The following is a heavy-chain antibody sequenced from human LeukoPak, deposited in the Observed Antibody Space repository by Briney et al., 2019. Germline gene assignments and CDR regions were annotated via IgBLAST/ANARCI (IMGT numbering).Heavy chain of an antibody. D-gene: IGHD6-13*01. CDR3: ARDLGMYSSSWYFDY. J-gene: IGHJ4*02. Sequence: PGGSLRLSCAASGFTFSSYSMNWVRQAPGKGLEWVSSISSSSSYIYYADPVKGRFTISRDDAKNSLYLQMNSLRAEDTAVYYCARDLGMYSSSWYFDYWGQGTLVTVSS. CDR1: GFTFSSYS. CDR2: ISSSSSYI. V-gene: IGHV3-21*01.